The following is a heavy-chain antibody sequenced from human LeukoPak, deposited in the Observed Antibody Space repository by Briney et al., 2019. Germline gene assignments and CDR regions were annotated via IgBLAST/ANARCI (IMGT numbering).Heavy chain of an antibody. V-gene: IGHV3-48*04. CDR2: ISSSGSTI. D-gene: IGHD1/OR15-1a*01. CDR3: ARREHPGVFDY. CDR1: KFTFRNYG. Sequence: GGSLRLSCTASKFTFRNYGMSWVRQAPGKGLEWVSYISSSGSTIYYADSVKGRFTISRDNAKNSLYLQMNSLRAEDTAVYYCARREHPGVFDYWGQGTLVTVSS. J-gene: IGHJ4*02.